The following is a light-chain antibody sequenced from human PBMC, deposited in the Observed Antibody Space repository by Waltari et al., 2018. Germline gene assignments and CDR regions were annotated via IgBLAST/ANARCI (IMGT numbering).Light chain of an antibody. CDR1: QSVSSN. Sequence: EIVMTQSPATLSVSPGERVNRACRASQSVSSNLAWYQQTPGQAPRLLIFGAATSATGIPARFSGSGSGTEFTLTISSLQSEDFAVYSCQQNNSWPYTFGQGTKLEIK. CDR2: GAA. J-gene: IGKJ2*01. CDR3: QQNNSWPYT. V-gene: IGKV3-15*01.